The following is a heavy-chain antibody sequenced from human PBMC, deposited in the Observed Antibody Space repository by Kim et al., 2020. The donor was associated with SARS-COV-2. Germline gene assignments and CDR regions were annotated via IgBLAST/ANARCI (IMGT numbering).Heavy chain of an antibody. D-gene: IGHD6-19*01. Sequence: SETLSLTCTVSGGSISSGGYYWSWIRQHPGKGLEWIGYIYYSGSTYYNPSLKSRVTISVDTSKNQFSLKLSSVTAADTAVYYCARGGGIAVAGTGSDEYFQHWGQGTLVTVSS. V-gene: IGHV4-31*03. J-gene: IGHJ1*01. CDR2: IYYSGST. CDR3: ARGGGIAVAGTGSDEYFQH. CDR1: GGSISSGGYY.